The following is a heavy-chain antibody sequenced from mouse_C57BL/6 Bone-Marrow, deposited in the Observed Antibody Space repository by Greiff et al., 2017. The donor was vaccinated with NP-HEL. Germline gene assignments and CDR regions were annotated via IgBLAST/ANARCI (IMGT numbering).Heavy chain of an antibody. D-gene: IGHD2-4*01. CDR1: GFTFTDYY. J-gene: IGHJ3*01. CDR2: IRNKANGYTP. Sequence: EVKLMESGGGLVQPGGSLSLSCAASGFTFTDYYMSWVRQPPGKALEWLGFIRNKANGYTPEYSASVKGRFTISRDNSQSILYLQMNALRAEDSATYYCARNYDYRIWFAYWGQGTLVTVSA. CDR3: ARNYDYRIWFAY. V-gene: IGHV7-3*01.